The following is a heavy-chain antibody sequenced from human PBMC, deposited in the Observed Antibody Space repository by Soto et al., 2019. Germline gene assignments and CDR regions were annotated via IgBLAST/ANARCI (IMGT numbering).Heavy chain of an antibody. CDR3: AKDRGVWAIVVAGGMDV. D-gene: IGHD6-19*01. CDR1: GFTFSSYG. CDR2: ISYDGSNK. V-gene: IGHV3-30*18. J-gene: IGHJ6*02. Sequence: QVQLVESGGGVVQPGRSLRLSCAASGFTFSSYGMHWVRQAPGKGLEWVAVISYDGSNKYYADSVKGRFTISRDNSKNTLYLQMNSLRAEDTAVYYCAKDRGVWAIVVAGGMDVWGQGTTVTVSS.